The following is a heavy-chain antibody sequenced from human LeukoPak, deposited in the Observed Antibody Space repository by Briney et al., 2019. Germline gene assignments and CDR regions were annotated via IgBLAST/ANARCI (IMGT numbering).Heavy chain of an antibody. J-gene: IGHJ4*02. V-gene: IGHV4-59*12. Sequence: SETLSLTCTVSGGSISSYYWSWIRQPPGKGLEWIGYIYYSGSTNYNPSLKSRVTISVDTSKNQFSLKLSSVTAADTAVYYCAKDRAFDYWGQGTLVTVSS. CDR2: IYYSGST. D-gene: IGHD3-10*01. CDR3: AKDRAFDY. CDR1: GGSISSYY.